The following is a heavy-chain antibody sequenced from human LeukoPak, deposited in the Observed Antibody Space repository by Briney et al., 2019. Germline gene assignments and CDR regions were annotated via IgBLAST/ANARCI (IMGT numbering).Heavy chain of an antibody. J-gene: IGHJ4*02. CDR3: AKDFLPAALDY. D-gene: IGHD2-2*01. Sequence: PGGSLRLSCAASGFTFSRYGMHWVRQAPGKGLEWVAVLSNDGSHQYYADSVKGRFTISRDNSKNTLYLQVNSLRVEDTAVYYCAKDFLPAALDYWGQGTLVTVSS. CDR1: GFTFSRYG. V-gene: IGHV3-30*18. CDR2: LSNDGSHQ.